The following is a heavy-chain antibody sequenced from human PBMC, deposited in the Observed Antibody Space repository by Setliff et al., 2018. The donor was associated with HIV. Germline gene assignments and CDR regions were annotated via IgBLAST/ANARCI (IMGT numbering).Heavy chain of an antibody. D-gene: IGHD3-22*01. CDR1: GYTFTSYG. Sequence: GASVKVSCKASGYTFTSYGISWLRQAPGQGLEWMGWISGYNGDTHSTQKFQGRVTMTTDTSTNTAYMEVRSLRSDDTAVYYCARGHYYDSSGYFRPLGYWGQGTLVTVSS. J-gene: IGHJ4*02. CDR3: ARGHYYDSSGYFRPLGY. V-gene: IGHV1-18*01. CDR2: ISGYNGDT.